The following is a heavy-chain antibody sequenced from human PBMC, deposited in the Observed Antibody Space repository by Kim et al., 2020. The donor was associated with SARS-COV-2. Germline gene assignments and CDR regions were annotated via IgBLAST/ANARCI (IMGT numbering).Heavy chain of an antibody. V-gene: IGHV4-59*08. D-gene: IGHD2-2*01. Sequence: KGRVTISADTSKSQFSLKLSSVTAADTAVYYCARRALGYCSSTSCHNAFDIWGQGTMVTVSS. J-gene: IGHJ3*02. CDR3: ARRALGYCSSTSCHNAFDI.